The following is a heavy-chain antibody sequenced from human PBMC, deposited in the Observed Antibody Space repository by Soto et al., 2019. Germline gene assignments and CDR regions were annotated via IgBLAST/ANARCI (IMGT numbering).Heavy chain of an antibody. CDR1: GFTVSSNY. CDR2: IYSGGST. V-gene: IGHV3-53*01. J-gene: IGHJ6*02. Sequence: PGGSLRLSCAASGFTVSSNYMSWVRQAPGKGLEWVSVIYSGGSTYYADSVKGRFTISRDNSKNTLYLQMNSLRAEDTAVYYCARSNYYDSSGYYYSRYYYYGMDVWGQGITVTVSS. D-gene: IGHD3-22*01. CDR3: ARSNYYDSSGYYYSRYYYYGMDV.